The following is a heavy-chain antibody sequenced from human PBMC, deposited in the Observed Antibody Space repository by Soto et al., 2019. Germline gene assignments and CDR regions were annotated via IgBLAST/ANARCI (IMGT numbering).Heavy chain of an antibody. J-gene: IGHJ6*03. CDR1: GGSFSGYY. D-gene: IGHD3-3*01. V-gene: IGHV4-34*01. CDR3: ARCGEWLYYYYYYYMDV. Sequence: PSETLSLTCAVYGGSFSGYYWSWIRQPPGKGLEWIGEINHSGSTNYNPSLKSRVTISVDTSKNQFSLKLSSVTAADTAVYYCARCGEWLYYYYYYYMDVWGKGTTVTVSS. CDR2: INHSGST.